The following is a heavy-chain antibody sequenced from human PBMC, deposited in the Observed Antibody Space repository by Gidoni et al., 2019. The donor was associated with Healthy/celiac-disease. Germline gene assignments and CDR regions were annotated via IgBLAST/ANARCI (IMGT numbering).Heavy chain of an antibody. Sequence: QVQLVESGGGVVQPGRSLRLSCAASGFPFSSYGMHWVRQAPGKGLEWVAVILYDGSNKYNADSVKGRFTISRDNSKNTLYLQMNSLRAEDTAVYYCAKDEGYCSSTSCYGENWFDPWGQGTLVTVSS. CDR2: ILYDGSNK. J-gene: IGHJ5*02. D-gene: IGHD2-2*01. V-gene: IGHV3-30*18. CDR3: AKDEGYCSSTSCYGENWFDP. CDR1: GFPFSSYG.